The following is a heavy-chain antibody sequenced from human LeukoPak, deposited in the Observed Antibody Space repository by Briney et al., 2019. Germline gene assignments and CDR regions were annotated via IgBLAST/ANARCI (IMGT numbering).Heavy chain of an antibody. J-gene: IGHJ4*02. D-gene: IGHD5-12*01. CDR1: GFTFSSYG. V-gene: IGHV3-30*02. Sequence: PGGSLRPSCAASGFTFSSYGMHWVRQAPGKGLEWVAFIRYDGSNKYYADSVKGRFTISRDNSKNTLYLQMNSLRAEDTAVYYCAKDLGYSGYEVDYFDYWGQGTLVTVSS. CDR2: IRYDGSNK. CDR3: AKDLGYSGYEVDYFDY.